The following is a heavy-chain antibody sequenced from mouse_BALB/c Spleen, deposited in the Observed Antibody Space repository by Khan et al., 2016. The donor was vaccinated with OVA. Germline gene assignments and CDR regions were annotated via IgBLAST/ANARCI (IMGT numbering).Heavy chain of an antibody. CDR1: GYTFTSYT. D-gene: IGHD2-14*01. Sequence: VQLLESGAELARPGASVKISCKASGYTFTSYTIHWVRQTPGQALEWIGNINPSNNYTNYNQNFKDQATLTVDKSSSTAYMQLRSVTSEDAAVYCCVREGAYYRSDGGFAYWGQGTLVTVSA. J-gene: IGHJ3*01. CDR2: INPSNNYT. V-gene: IGHV1-4*01. CDR3: VREGAYYRSDGGFAY.